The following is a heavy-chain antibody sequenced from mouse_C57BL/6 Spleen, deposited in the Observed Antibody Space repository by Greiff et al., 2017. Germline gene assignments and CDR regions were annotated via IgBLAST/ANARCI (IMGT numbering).Heavy chain of an antibody. J-gene: IGHJ4*01. D-gene: IGHD6-1*01. CDR3: VRHGALGHAMDY. CDR1: GFSFNTYA. CDR2: IRSKSNNYAT. V-gene: IGHV10-1*01. Sequence: EVQLQESGGGLVQPKGSLKLSCAASGFSFNTYAMNWVRQAPGKGLEWVARIRSKSNNYATYYADSVKDRFTISRDDSESMLYLQMNNLKTEDTAMYYCVRHGALGHAMDYWGQGTSVTVSS.